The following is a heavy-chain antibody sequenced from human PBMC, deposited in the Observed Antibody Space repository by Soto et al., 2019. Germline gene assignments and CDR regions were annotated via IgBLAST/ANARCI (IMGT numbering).Heavy chain of an antibody. Sequence: EVQLVESGGGLVKPGGSLRLSCAASGFTCSSYSINWVRQAPGKGLEWVSSISSSSDYIFYADSVKGRFTISRDNAKNSAYVHMNSLRAEDTAVYYCAKSPTGDAFDMWGQGTMVTVS. V-gene: IGHV3-21*01. CDR3: AKSPTGDAFDM. D-gene: IGHD4-4*01. CDR1: GFTCSSYS. CDR2: ISSSSDYI. J-gene: IGHJ3*02.